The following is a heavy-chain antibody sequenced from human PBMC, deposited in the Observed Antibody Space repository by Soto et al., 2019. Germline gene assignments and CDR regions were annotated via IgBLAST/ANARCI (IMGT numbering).Heavy chain of an antibody. CDR2: IIPILGIA. V-gene: IGHV1-69*02. J-gene: IGHJ5*02. D-gene: IGHD2-2*01. Sequence: QVQLVQSGAEVKKPGSSVKVSCKASGGTFSSYTISWVRQAPGQGLEWMGRIIPILGIANYAQKFQGRVTITADKSTSTVYMELSSLRSEDTAVYYCARTETEYQLLTMWFDPWGQGTLVTVSS. CDR1: GGTFSSYT. CDR3: ARTETEYQLLTMWFDP.